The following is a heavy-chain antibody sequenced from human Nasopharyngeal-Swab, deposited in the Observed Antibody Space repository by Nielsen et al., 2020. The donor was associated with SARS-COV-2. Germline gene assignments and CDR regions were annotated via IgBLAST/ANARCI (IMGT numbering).Heavy chain of an antibody. J-gene: IGHJ6*02. CDR3: ARPFREPSRYYYGMDV. D-gene: IGHD3-10*01. V-gene: IGHV4-39*07. Sequence: SETLSLTCTVSGGSISSSSYYWGWIRQPPGKGLEWIGSIYYSGSTYYTPSLKSRVTISVDTSKNQFSLKLISVTAADTAVYYCARPFREPSRYYYGMDVWGQGTTVTVSS. CDR1: GGSISSSSYY. CDR2: IYYSGST.